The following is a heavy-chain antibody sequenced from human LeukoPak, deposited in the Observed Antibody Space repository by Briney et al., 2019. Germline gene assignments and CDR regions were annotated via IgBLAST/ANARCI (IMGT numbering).Heavy chain of an antibody. Sequence: PSETLSLTCTVSGYSISSGYYWGWIRQPPGKGLEWIGSIYHSGSTYYNPSLKSRVTISVDTSKNQFSLKLSSVTAADTAVYYCARGQAAAWYNWFDPWGQGTLVTVSS. D-gene: IGHD2-2*01. J-gene: IGHJ5*02. CDR2: IYHSGST. CDR3: ARGQAAAWYNWFDP. V-gene: IGHV4-38-2*02. CDR1: GYSISSGYY.